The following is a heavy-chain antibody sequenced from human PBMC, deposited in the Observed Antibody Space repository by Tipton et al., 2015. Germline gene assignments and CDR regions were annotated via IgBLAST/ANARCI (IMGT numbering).Heavy chain of an antibody. J-gene: IGHJ4*02. CDR1: GYIFTSYG. Sequence: QSGPEVKKPGASVKVSCKASGYIFTSYGINWVRQAPGQGLEWMGWISTYNGNTIYAQNLQGRVIMTTDTSTNTAYMELRSLRPDDTAMYYCARKTGLVGATADFWGQGTLVTVSS. CDR3: ARKTGLVGATADF. CDR2: ISTYNGNT. D-gene: IGHD1-26*01. V-gene: IGHV1-18*01.